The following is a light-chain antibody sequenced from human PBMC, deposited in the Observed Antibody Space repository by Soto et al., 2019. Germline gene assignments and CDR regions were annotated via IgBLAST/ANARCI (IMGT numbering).Light chain of an antibody. J-gene: IGKJ1*01. Sequence: EIVLTQSPGTLYLSPGERATLSCRASQSVRSSYLAWYQQKLGQAPRLLIYGVSNRATGIPDRFSGSGSGTDLTLTISRLESEDFAVYYCQQYGTSPRTFGQGTKVEIK. CDR1: QSVRSSY. V-gene: IGKV3-20*01. CDR3: QQYGTSPRT. CDR2: GVS.